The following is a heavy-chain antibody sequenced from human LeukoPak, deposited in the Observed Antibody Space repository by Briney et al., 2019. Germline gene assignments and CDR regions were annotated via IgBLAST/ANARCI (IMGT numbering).Heavy chain of an antibody. Sequence: SETLSLTCAVYGGSLSGYYWSWIRQPPGKGLEWIGEINQSGSTNYNPSLKSRVTISVDTSKNQFSLRLNSVTAADTAVYYCARAHYYGSGSYYMIAYWGQGTLVTVSS. V-gene: IGHV4-34*01. CDR1: GGSLSGYY. CDR2: INQSGST. J-gene: IGHJ4*02. D-gene: IGHD3-10*01. CDR3: ARAHYYGSGSYYMIAY.